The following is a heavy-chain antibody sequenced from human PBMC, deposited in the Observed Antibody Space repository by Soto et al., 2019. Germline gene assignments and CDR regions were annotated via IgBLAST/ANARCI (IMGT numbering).Heavy chain of an antibody. V-gene: IGHV1-24*01. CDR3: ATDSGMVVVPVARKWGFDP. CDR1: GYTLTELS. J-gene: IGHJ5*02. D-gene: IGHD2-2*01. CDR2: YDPEDGET. Sequence: AASVKVSCKVSGYTLTELSMHWVRQAPGKGLEWMGGYDPEDGETIYAQKFQGRVTMTEDTSTDTAYMELRSLRSEDTAVYYCATDSGMVVVPVARKWGFDPWGQGTLVTVSS.